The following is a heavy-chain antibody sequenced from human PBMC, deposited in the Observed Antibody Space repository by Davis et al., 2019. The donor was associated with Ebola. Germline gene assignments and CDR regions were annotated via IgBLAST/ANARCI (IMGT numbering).Heavy chain of an antibody. CDR1: GYTFTSYA. Sequence: AASVKVSCKASGYTFTSYAMHWVRQAPGQRLEWMGWINAGNGNTKYSQKFQGRVTITADKSTSTAYMELSSLRSEDTAVYYCATTVTSGDYYYYGMDVWGQGTTVTVSS. CDR3: ATTVTSGDYYYYGMDV. J-gene: IGHJ6*02. CDR2: INAGNGNT. D-gene: IGHD4-11*01. V-gene: IGHV1-3*01.